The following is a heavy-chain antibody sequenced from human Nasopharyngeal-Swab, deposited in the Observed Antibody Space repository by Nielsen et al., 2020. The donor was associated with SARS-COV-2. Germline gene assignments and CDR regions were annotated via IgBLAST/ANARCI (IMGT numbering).Heavy chain of an antibody. J-gene: IGHJ6*02. D-gene: IGHD5-12*01. Sequence: WIRQPPGKGLEWVSSISSSSSYIYYADSVKGRFTISRDNAKNSLYLQMSSLRAEDTAVYYCARDPVATLNYYYYGMDVWGQGTTVTVSS. CDR2: ISSSSSYI. V-gene: IGHV3-21*01. CDR3: ARDPVATLNYYYYGMDV.